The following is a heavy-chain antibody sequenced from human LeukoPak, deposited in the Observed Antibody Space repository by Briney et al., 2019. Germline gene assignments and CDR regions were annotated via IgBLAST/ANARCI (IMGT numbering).Heavy chain of an antibody. CDR2: ISSSSSYI. CDR3: TRRDGNNSRAFDI. CDR1: GFTFSSYS. D-gene: IGHD5-24*01. J-gene: IGHJ3*02. V-gene: IGHV3-21*01. Sequence: PGGSLRLSCAASGFTFSSYSMNWVRQAPGKGLEWVSSISSSSSYIYYADSVKGRFTISRDDAKNSLYLQMNSLRAEDTAVYYCTRRDGNNSRAFDIWGQGTMVTVSS.